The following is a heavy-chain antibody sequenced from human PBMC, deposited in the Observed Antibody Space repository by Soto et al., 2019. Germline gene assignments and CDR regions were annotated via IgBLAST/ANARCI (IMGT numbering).Heavy chain of an antibody. CDR3: AREDSGAFGYL. J-gene: IGHJ4*02. CDR2: MYSGTT. D-gene: IGHD2-15*01. CDR1: GGSIISGGYS. V-gene: IGHV4-30-2*01. Sequence: SETLSLTCAVSGGSIISGGYSWSWIRQPPGKGLEWIGYMYSGTTHYNPSLGSRVTIAMDRSKNQVSVSLKSVTAADTAVSYCAREDSGAFGYLWGQGTL.